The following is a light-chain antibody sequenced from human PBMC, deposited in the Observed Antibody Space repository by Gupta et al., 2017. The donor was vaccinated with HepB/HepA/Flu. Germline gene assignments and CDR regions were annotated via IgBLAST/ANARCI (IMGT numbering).Light chain of an antibody. CDR1: QSISSY. Sequence: DIQMTQSPSSLSASVGDRVTITCRASQSISSYLNWYQQKPGKAPKLLIYAAYNLQSGVPSRFSGSGSGTDFTLTISSLQPEDFATDYCQQSYSTPPFTFGPGTKVDVK. CDR2: AAY. V-gene: IGKV1-39*01. CDR3: QQSYSTPPFT. J-gene: IGKJ3*01.